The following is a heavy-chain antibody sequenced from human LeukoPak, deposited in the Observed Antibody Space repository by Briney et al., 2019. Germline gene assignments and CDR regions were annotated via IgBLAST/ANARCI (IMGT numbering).Heavy chain of an antibody. V-gene: IGHV4-4*02. Sequence: PSGTLSLTCGVSGGSITSTNYWSWVRQPPGQGLEWIGEISLSGYTGFNPSLRSRLTMSLDESKNHLSLNMASVTAADTAVYYCSRESGPFSPFGNWGQGILVTVTS. D-gene: IGHD1-26*01. CDR1: GGSITSTNY. CDR3: SRESGPFSPFGN. CDR2: ISLSGYT. J-gene: IGHJ4*02.